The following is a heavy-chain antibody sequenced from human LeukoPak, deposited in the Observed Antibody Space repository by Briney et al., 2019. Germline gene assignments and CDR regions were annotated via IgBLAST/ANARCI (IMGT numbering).Heavy chain of an antibody. Sequence: PSQTLSLTCAVSGGSISSGGYSWSWIRQPPGKGLEWIGYIYHSGSTYYNPSLKSRVTISVDRSKNQFSPKLSSVTAADTAVYYCARIRLRGPYYYGMDVWGKGTTVTVSS. CDR3: ARIRLRGPYYYGMDV. D-gene: IGHD4-17*01. V-gene: IGHV4-30-2*01. J-gene: IGHJ6*04. CDR1: GGSISSGGYS. CDR2: IYHSGST.